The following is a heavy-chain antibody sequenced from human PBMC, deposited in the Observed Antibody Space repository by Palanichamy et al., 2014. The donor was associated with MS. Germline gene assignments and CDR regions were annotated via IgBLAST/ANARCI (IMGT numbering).Heavy chain of an antibody. CDR1: GYNFTGYY. D-gene: IGHD1-14*01. CDR3: ARAPEAMDY. CDR2: INPNSGGT. V-gene: IGHV1-2*02. J-gene: IGHJ4*02. Sequence: QVQLVQSGAEVKKPGASVKVSCKASGYNFTGYYMYWVRQAPGQEPEWMGWINPNSGGTNSAQKFQGRVTMTRDTSISTVYMELSRLRSDDTAVYYCARAPEAMDYWGQGALVTVSS.